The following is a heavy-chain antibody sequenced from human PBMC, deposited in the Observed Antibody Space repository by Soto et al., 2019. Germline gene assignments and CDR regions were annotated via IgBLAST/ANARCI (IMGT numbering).Heavy chain of an antibody. D-gene: IGHD2-15*01. CDR1: GFTFSSCG. CDR2: ISYDGCNK. J-gene: IGHJ4*02. V-gene: IGHV3-30*18. CDR3: AKEVDEDCYSPYYFDY. Sequence: QVQLVESGGGVVQPGRSLRLSCAASGFTFSSCGIHWVRQAPGKGLECVAIISYDGCNKYYADYVKGRLTISRDNSKNTLYLQMNSLRTEDTAVYYCAKEVDEDCYSPYYFDYWGQGTLVTVSS.